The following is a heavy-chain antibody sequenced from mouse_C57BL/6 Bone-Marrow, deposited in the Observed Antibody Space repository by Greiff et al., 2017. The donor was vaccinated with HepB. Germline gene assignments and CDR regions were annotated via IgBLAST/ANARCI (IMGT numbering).Heavy chain of an antibody. J-gene: IGHJ2*01. CDR3: ARGQSQLPYFDY. CDR1: GYTFTSYW. Sequence: VPLQQPGAELVKPVSSVKLSCKASGYTFTSYWMPWVKQRPVQGLEWIGSIDPNSGGTKYNEKFKCKATLTVDNPASTAYMQLSSLTSEDSAVYYCARGQSQLPYFDYWGQGTTLTVAS. V-gene: IGHV1-72*01. CDR2: IDPNSGGT. D-gene: IGHD1-1*01.